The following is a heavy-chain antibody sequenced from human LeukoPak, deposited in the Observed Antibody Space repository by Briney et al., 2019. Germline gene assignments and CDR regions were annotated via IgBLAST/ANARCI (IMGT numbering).Heavy chain of an antibody. CDR2: IKSKTDGGTT. J-gene: IGHJ4*02. Sequence: GGSLRLSCAASGFTFSNAWMSWVRQAPGKGLEWVGRIKSKTDGGTTDYAAPVKGRFTISRDDSKNTLYLQMNSLKTEDTAVYYCTTQPSRAFWDFWSGYLISPDYWGQGTLVTVSS. CDR1: GFTFSNAW. V-gene: IGHV3-15*01. CDR3: TTQPSRAFWDFWSGYLISPDY. D-gene: IGHD3-3*01.